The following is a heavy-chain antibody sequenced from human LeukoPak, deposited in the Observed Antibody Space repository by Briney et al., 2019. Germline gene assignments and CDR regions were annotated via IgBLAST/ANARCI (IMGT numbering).Heavy chain of an antibody. CDR1: GFTFSSYW. J-gene: IGHJ2*01. D-gene: IGHD2-21*02. CDR2: INSDGSST. Sequence: GGSLRLSCAASGFTFSSYWMHWVRQAPGKGLVWVSRINSDGSSTSYADSVKGRFTISRDNAKNTLYLQMNSLRAEDTAVYYCASLSTAYCGGDCYSRYFDLWGRGTLVNVSS. V-gene: IGHV3-74*01. CDR3: ASLSTAYCGGDCYSRYFDL.